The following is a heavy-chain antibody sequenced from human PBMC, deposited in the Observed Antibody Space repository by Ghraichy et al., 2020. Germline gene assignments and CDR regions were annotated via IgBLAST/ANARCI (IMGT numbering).Heavy chain of an antibody. CDR3: ARDLGYCSGGSCSVYYYMDV. V-gene: IGHV3-74*01. Sequence: GGSLRLSCAASGFTFSSYWMHWVRQAPGKGLVWVSRINSDGSSTSYADSVKGRFTISRDNAKNTLYLQMNSLRAEDTAVYYCARDLGYCSGGSCSVYYYMDVWGKGTTVTVSS. CDR1: GFTFSSYW. CDR2: INSDGSST. J-gene: IGHJ6*03. D-gene: IGHD2-15*01.